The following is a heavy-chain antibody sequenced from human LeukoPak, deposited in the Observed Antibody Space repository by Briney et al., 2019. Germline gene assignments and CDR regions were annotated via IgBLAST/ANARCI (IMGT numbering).Heavy chain of an antibody. D-gene: IGHD1-26*01. CDR1: GFTLSSYG. J-gene: IGHJ4*02. CDR2: ISYDGSNK. Sequence: GGSLRLSCAASGFTLSSYGMHWVRQAPGKGLEWVAVISYDGSNKYYADSVKGRFTISRDNSKNTLYLQMNSLRAEDTAVYYCAKDLAVVGAPDYWGQGTLVTVSS. CDR3: AKDLAVVGAPDY. V-gene: IGHV3-30*18.